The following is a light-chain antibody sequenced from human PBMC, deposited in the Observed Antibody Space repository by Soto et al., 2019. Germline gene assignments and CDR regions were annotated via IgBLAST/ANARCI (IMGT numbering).Light chain of an antibody. J-gene: IGKJ2*01. CDR3: QQSRVYT. Sequence: EIVLTQSPGTLSLSPGERATLSCRASQSVSSSSLAWYQQKPGQAPRLLIYGASSRATGIPDRFSGSGSGTDFTLTISRLEPEDFALYYCQQSRVYTFGQGTKLEIK. CDR1: QSVSSSS. V-gene: IGKV3-20*01. CDR2: GAS.